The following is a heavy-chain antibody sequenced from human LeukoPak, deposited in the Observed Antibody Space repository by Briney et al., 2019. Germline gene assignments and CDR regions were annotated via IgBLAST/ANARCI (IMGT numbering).Heavy chain of an antibody. CDR3: ASYVGYDFWSGPDGYFDY. CDR2: IIPIFGTA. V-gene: IGHV1-69*05. Sequence: AASVKVSCKASGGTFSSYAISWVRQAPGQGLEWMGRIIPIFGTANYAQKFQGRVTITTDESTSTAYMELSSLRSEDTAVYYCASYVGYDFWSGPDGYFDYWGQGTLVTVSS. CDR1: GGTFSSYA. J-gene: IGHJ4*02. D-gene: IGHD3-3*01.